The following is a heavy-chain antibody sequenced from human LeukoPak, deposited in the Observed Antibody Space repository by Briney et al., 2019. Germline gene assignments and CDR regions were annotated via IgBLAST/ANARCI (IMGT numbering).Heavy chain of an antibody. CDR1: GYSISSGYY. J-gene: IGHJ3*02. CDR3: ARGRYFDWLPFDAFDI. D-gene: IGHD3-9*01. CDR2: IYHSGST. Sequence: PSETLSLTCTVSGYSISSGYYWGWIRQPPGKGLEWIGSIYHSGSTNYNPSLKSRVTISVDTSKNQFSLKLSSVTAADTAVYYCARGRYFDWLPFDAFDIWGQGTMVTVSS. V-gene: IGHV4-38-2*02.